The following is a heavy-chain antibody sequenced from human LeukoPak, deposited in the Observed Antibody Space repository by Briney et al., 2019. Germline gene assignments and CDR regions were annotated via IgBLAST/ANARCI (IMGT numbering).Heavy chain of an antibody. J-gene: IGHJ3*01. CDR3: ARDPNGDYIGAFEF. V-gene: IGHV3-23*01. D-gene: IGHD4-17*01. CDR1: XFTXSNYA. CDR2: ITSAGAP. Sequence: CXXXXFTXSNYAVMWVRQAPGQGLEWVSAITSAGAPSYADSVKGRFTISRDNSKNTLYLQMNSLRAEDTAQYFCARDPNGDYIGAFEFWGQGTGVTVSS.